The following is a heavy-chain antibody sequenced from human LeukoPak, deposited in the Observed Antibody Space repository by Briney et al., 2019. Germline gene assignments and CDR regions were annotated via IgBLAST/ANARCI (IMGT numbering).Heavy chain of an antibody. V-gene: IGHV4-59*01. CDR2: IYYSGST. CDR3: ARDGPARGMDV. CDR1: GGSISSYY. Sequence: SETLSLTCTVSGGSISSYYWSWIRQPPGKGLEWIGCIYYSGSTNYNPSLKSRVTISVDTSKNQFSLKLSSVTAADTAVYYCARDGPARGMDVWGQGTTVTVSS. J-gene: IGHJ6*02.